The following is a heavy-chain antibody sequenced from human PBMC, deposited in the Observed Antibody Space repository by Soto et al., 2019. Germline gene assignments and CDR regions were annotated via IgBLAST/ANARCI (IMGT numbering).Heavy chain of an antibody. CDR3: ARARFCGSGGSCYDY. D-gene: IGHD2-15*01. V-gene: IGHV3-7*01. CDR2: INQDGSEK. J-gene: IGHJ4*02. Sequence: EVQLVESGGGLVQPGGSLRLSCAASGFTFSSYWMSWVRQAPGKGLEWVANINQDGSEKYYVDSVKGRFTISRDNAKNSLYLQMNSLRAEDTAVYYFARARFCGSGGSCYDYWGQGTLVTVSS. CDR1: GFTFSSYW.